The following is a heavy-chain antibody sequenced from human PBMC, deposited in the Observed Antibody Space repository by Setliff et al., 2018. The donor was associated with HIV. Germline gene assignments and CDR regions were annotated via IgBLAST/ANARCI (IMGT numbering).Heavy chain of an antibody. CDR1: GGSFSGYY. D-gene: IGHD2-2*01. J-gene: IGHJ6*03. CDR2: IDHSGGT. V-gene: IGHV4-34*01. Sequence: PSETLSLTCAVYGGSFSGYYWSWIRQTPGKGLERIGEIDHSGGTKYNPSLKSRVTISLDTSKNQFSLKLRSVTAADTAVYYCARVVRQVPASYYYYYYMDVWGQGALVTVSS. CDR3: ARVVRQVPASYYYYYYMDV.